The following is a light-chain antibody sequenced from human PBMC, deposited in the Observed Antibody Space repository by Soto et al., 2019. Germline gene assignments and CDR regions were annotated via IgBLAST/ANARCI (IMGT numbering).Light chain of an antibody. CDR1: QDISSF. CDR2: AAS. J-gene: IGKJ3*01. Sequence: DIQLTQSPSFLSASVGDRVTITCRASQDISSFLVWFQQKPGRAPKLLIYAASTLQSGVPSRFSGSGSGTEFTLTISSLQPEDFATYYCQQLNTYPLTFGPGTKVDIK. V-gene: IGKV1-9*01. CDR3: QQLNTYPLT.